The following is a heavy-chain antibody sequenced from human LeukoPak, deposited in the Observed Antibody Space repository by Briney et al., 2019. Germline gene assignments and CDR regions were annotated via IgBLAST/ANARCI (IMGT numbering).Heavy chain of an antibody. J-gene: IGHJ4*02. CDR2: IYPGDSDT. D-gene: IGHD3-22*01. Sequence: GESLKISCKGSGYSFTSYWIGWVRQMPGKGLEWMGIIYPGDSDTRYSPSFQGQVTISADKSISTAYLQWSSLKASGTAMYYCARLRDYYDSSGYHYYFDYWGQGTLVTVSS. V-gene: IGHV5-51*01. CDR1: GYSFTSYW. CDR3: ARLRDYYDSSGYHYYFDY.